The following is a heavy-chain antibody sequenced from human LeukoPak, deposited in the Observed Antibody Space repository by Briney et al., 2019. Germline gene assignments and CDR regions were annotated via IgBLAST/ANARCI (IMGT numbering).Heavy chain of an antibody. D-gene: IGHD3-10*02. CDR2: INPNSGDT. V-gene: IGHV1-2*02. CDR1: GYTLTGYY. Sequence: ASVKVSCKASGYTLTGYYMLWVRQAPGQGLEWMGWINPNSGDTHYAPKFQVRVTMTRDTSISTAYMELSRLRSDDTDVYYCARGPYVPLPNRYFDLWGRGTLVTVSS. CDR3: ARGPYVPLPNRYFDL. J-gene: IGHJ2*01.